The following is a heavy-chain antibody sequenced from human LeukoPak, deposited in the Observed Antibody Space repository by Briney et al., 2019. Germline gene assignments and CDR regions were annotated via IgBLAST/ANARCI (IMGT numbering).Heavy chain of an antibody. CDR1: GGSISSSGYY. J-gene: IGHJ4*02. CDR3: AREGYYYGSGSYWRNFDY. D-gene: IGHD3-10*01. V-gene: IGHV4-31*03. Sequence: PSETLSLTCTVSGGSISSSGYYWSWIRQHPGKGLEWIGYIYYSGSTYYNPSLKSRVTISVDTSKNQFSLKLSSVTAADTAVYYCAREGYYYGSGSYWRNFDYWGQGTLVTVSS. CDR2: IYYSGST.